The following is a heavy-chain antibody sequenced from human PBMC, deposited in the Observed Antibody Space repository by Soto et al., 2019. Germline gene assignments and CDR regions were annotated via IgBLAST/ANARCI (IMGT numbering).Heavy chain of an antibody. D-gene: IGHD2-2*01. CDR2: INHSGST. J-gene: IGHJ6*03. CDR1: GGSFSGYY. CDR3: ARGNVPRYYYYYYYMDV. Sequence: QVQLQQWGAGLLKPSETLSLTCAVYGGSFSGYYWSWIRQPPGKGLEWIGEINHSGSTNYNPSLKGRVTISVDTSKNQFSLKLSSVTAADTAVYYCARGNVPRYYYYYYYMDVWGKGTTVTVSS. V-gene: IGHV4-34*01.